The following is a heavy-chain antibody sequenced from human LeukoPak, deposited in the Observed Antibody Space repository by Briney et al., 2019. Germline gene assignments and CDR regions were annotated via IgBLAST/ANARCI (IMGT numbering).Heavy chain of an antibody. Sequence: GGSLRLSCAASGFTFSSYAMSWVRQAPGKGLEWVSAISGSGGSTYYADSVKGRFTTSRDNSKNTLYLQMNSLRAEDTAVYYCARLLGTPYYYDSSGINGFDYWGQGTLVTVSS. CDR3: ARLLGTPYYYDSSGINGFDY. V-gene: IGHV3-23*01. J-gene: IGHJ4*02. D-gene: IGHD3-22*01. CDR1: GFTFSSYA. CDR2: ISGSGGST.